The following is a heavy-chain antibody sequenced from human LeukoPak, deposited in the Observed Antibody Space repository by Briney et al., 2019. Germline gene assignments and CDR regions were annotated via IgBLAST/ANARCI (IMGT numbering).Heavy chain of an antibody. CDR2: INPNSGGT. CDR3: ARADRLDGGPHLIGP. V-gene: IGHV1-2*02. CDR1: GYSFTDYY. D-gene: IGHD2-21*01. Sequence: VASVKVSCKTSGYSFTDYYMHWVRQAPGQGLEWMGWINPNSGGTSSAQKFQGRVTMARDTSITTVYMEVSWLTSDDTAIYYCARADRLDGGPHLIGPWGQGTLATVSS. J-gene: IGHJ5*02.